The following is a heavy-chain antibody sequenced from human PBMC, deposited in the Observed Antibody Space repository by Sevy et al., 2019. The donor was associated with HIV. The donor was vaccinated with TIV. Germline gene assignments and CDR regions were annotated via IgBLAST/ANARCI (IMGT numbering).Heavy chain of an antibody. CDR1: GFTFSSYS. CDR3: SRERSIAAAAKKWFDP. CDR2: ISSSSSTI. Sequence: GGSLRLSCAASGFTFSSYSMNWVRQAPGKGLEWVSYISSSSSTIYYADSVKGRFTIYRDNAKNSMYRQMNSLRDEDTAVFYCSRERSIAAAAKKWFDPWGQGTLVTVSS. D-gene: IGHD6-13*01. V-gene: IGHV3-48*02. J-gene: IGHJ5*02.